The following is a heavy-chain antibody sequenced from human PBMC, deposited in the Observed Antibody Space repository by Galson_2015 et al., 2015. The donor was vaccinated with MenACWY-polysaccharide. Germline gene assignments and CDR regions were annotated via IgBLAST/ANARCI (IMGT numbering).Heavy chain of an antibody. V-gene: IGHV3-21*01. J-gene: IGHJ4*02. CDR2: ITSRSSYL. D-gene: IGHD6-19*01. Sequence: SLRLSCAASGFIFSDYNMNWVRQAPGKGLEWVSSITSRSSYLKYADSVKGRFTISRDNANKSLSLQMTSLRAEDTAVYYCARDRDAVTGMWFFDKWGQGIQVTVSS. CDR1: GFIFSDYN. CDR3: ARDRDAVTGMWFFDK.